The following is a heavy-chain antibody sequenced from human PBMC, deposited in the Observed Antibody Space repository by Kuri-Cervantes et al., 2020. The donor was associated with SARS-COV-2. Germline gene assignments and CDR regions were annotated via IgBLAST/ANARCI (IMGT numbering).Heavy chain of an antibody. CDR3: AREVDYYSSGGYMDG. CDR1: GESFSGYY. D-gene: IGHD5/OR15-5a*01. V-gene: IGHV4-34*01. CDR2: VNHRGST. J-gene: IGHJ6*03. Sequence: SETLSLTCAFYGESFSGYYWNWIRQSPGKGLEWIGEVNHRGSTNYNPSLKSRVTISVDTSSKQFSLHLGSVTAADTAVYYCAREVDYYSSGGYMDGWGKGTTVTVSS.